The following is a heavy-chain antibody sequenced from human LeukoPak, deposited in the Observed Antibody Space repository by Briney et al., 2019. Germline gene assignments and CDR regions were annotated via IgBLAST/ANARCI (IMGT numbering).Heavy chain of an antibody. D-gene: IGHD2-2*01. CDR2: INPSGGST. J-gene: IGHJ4*02. CDR1: GYTFTSYY. V-gene: IGHV1-46*01. CDR3: ARDMDCSSTSCYGSGPDY. Sequence: GASVKVSCKASGYTFTSYYMHWVRQAPGQGLEWMGIINPSGGSTSYAQKFQGRVTMTRDTSTSTAYMELRSLRSDDTAVYYCARDMDCSSTSCYGSGPDYWGQGTLVTVSS.